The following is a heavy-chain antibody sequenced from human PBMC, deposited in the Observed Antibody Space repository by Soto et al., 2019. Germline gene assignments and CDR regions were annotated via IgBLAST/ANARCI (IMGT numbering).Heavy chain of an antibody. D-gene: IGHD3-9*01. Sequence: EVQLVESGGGLVQPGGSLRLSCAASGFTFSDHYMDWVRQAPGKGLEWIGRARQKANSDSTEYAATVKGRFTISRDDSKNSLSLQMNSLKTDDTAVYYCVRSVLTTDWYADYWGQGTLVTVSS. CDR3: VRSVLTTDWYADY. J-gene: IGHJ4*02. CDR1: GFTFSDHY. CDR2: ARQKANSDST. V-gene: IGHV3-72*01.